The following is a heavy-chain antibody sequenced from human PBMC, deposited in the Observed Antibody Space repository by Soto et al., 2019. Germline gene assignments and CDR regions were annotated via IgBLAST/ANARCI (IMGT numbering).Heavy chain of an antibody. V-gene: IGHV3-33*01. D-gene: IGHD6-13*01. CDR2: IWYDGSNK. CDR3: ARDIAAAGRNYYYYGMDV. Sequence: XASLRLSCAASGFTFSSYGMHGVRQAPGKGLEWVAVIWYDGSNKYYADSVKGRFIISRDNSKNTLYLQMNSLRAEDTAVYYCARDIAAAGRNYYYYGMDVWGQGTTVTVSS. CDR1: GFTFSSYG. J-gene: IGHJ6*02.